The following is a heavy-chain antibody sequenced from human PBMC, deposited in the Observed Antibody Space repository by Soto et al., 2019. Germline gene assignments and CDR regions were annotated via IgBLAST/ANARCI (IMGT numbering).Heavy chain of an antibody. V-gene: IGHV1-69*01. CDR1: GGTFSSYA. CDR2: IIPIFGTA. J-gene: IGHJ5*02. Sequence: QVQLVQSGAEVKKPGSSVKVSCKASGGTFSSYAISWVRQAPGQGLEWMGGIIPIFGTANYAQKFQGRVTITADESTSTAYRELSSLRSEDTAVYYCARFRSGYSYGSLDTNWFDPWGQGTLVTVSS. D-gene: IGHD5-18*01. CDR3: ARFRSGYSYGSLDTNWFDP.